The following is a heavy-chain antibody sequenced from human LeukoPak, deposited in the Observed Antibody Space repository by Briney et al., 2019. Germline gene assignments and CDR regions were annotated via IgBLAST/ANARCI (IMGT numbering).Heavy chain of an antibody. Sequence: SVKVSCKASGGTFSSYAISWVRQAPGQGHEWMGGIIPIFGTANYAQKFQGRVTITADKSTSTAYMELSSLRSEDTAVYYCARTNYDGAFDIWGQGTMVTVSS. D-gene: IGHD3-22*01. CDR3: ARTNYDGAFDI. J-gene: IGHJ3*02. CDR2: IIPIFGTA. CDR1: GGTFSSYA. V-gene: IGHV1-69*06.